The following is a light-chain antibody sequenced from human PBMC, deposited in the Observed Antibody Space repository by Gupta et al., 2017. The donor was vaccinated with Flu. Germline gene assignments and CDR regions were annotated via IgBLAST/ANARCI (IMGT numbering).Light chain of an antibody. CDR3: QAWDITALLV. Sequence: SYELSQPPSVSVSPGQTATITCSGDSLGEKYACWYQQKPGQSPVLVMYQDSKRPPGIPERFSGSNSGNIATLTITETQTVDEADYYCQAWDITALLVFGGGTKLTVL. CDR1: SLGEKY. V-gene: IGLV3-1*01. J-gene: IGLJ2*01. CDR2: QDS.